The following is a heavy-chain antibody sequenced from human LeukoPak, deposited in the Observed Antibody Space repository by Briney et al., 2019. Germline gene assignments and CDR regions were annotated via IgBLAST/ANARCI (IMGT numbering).Heavy chain of an antibody. CDR2: MYTSGSP. J-gene: IGHJ2*01. V-gene: IGHV4-4*07. CDR1: IGSISSYY. D-gene: IGHD4-17*01. CDR3: ARTSYGDHWYFDL. Sequence: SETLSLTCIVSIGSISSYYWNWIRQPAGKGLEWMGRMYTSGSPNYNPSLKSRVTMSVDTSKNQFSLKLSSVTAADTAVYYCARTSYGDHWYFDLWGRGTLVTVSS.